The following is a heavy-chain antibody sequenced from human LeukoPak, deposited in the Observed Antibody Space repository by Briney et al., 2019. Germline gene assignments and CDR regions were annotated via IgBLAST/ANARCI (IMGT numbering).Heavy chain of an antibody. J-gene: IGHJ5*02. CDR2: INHSGST. CDR3: ARQKIRRFDP. V-gene: IGHV4-34*01. CDR1: GGSFSGYY. Sequence: SETLSLTCAVYGGSFSGYYWSWIRQPPGKGLEWIGEINHSGSTNYNPSLKSRVTISVDTSKNQFSLKLSSVTAADTAVYYCARQKIRRFDPWGQGTLVTVSS.